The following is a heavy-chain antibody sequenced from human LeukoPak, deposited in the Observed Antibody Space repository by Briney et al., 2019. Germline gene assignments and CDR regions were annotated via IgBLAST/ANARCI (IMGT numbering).Heavy chain of an antibody. CDR2: ISGSSIYI. V-gene: IGHV3-21*01. D-gene: IGHD3-22*01. Sequence: PGGSLRLSCAASGFTFSTYSMNWVRQAPGKGLEWVSSISGSSIYIYYADSVKGRFTISRDNAKNSLYLQMNSLRAEGTAVYYCARDPPYSDSSGYYYDYWGQGTLVTVSS. CDR3: ARDPPYSDSSGYYYDY. J-gene: IGHJ4*02. CDR1: GFTFSTYS.